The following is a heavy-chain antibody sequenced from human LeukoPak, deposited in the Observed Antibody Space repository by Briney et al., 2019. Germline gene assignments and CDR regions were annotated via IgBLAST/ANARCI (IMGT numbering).Heavy chain of an antibody. V-gene: IGHV4-39*01. CDR2: VFYSGST. CDR3: ARLWSTDCSGGSCPHQPNY. J-gene: IGHJ4*02. CDR1: GGSVSSIRYH. Sequence: SETLSLNCTVSGGSVSSIRYHWGGIRNPPGKGLERIGSVFYSGSTYYNPSLKSRVTMSVDTSKNQFSLKLSSVIAADTAVYYCARLWSTDCSGGSCPHQPNYWGQGTLVTVSS. D-gene: IGHD2-15*01.